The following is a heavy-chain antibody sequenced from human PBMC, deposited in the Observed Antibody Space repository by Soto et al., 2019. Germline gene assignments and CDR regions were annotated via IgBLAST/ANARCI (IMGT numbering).Heavy chain of an antibody. CDR1: GFTFSSYG. J-gene: IGHJ4*02. V-gene: IGHV3-30*18. Sequence: HPGGSLRLSCAASGFTFSSYGMHWVRQAPGKGLEWVAVISYDGSNKYYADSVKGRFTISRDNSKNTLYLQMNSLRAEDTAVYYCAKVAYTYYYDSSGYYYPPNFDYWGQGTLVTVSS. CDR3: AKVAYTYYYDSSGYYYPPNFDY. D-gene: IGHD3-22*01. CDR2: ISYDGSNK.